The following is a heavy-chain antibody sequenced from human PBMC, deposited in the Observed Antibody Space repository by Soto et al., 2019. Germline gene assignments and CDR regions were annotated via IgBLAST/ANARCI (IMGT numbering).Heavy chain of an antibody. V-gene: IGHV1-18*01. D-gene: IGHD3-10*01. CDR2: ISAYNGNT. J-gene: IGHJ6*02. Sequence: QVQLVQSGAEVKKPGASVKVSCKASGYTFTSYGISWVRQAPGQGLEWMGWISAYNGNTVYAQKLQGRVTMTTDIVTSKAYMELRSLRSDDTAVYYCARATLLYFGARMDVWGQGTTVTVSS. CDR3: ARATLLYFGARMDV. CDR1: GYTFTSYG.